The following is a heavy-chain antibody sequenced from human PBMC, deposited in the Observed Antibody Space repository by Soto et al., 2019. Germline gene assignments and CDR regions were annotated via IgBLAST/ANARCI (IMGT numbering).Heavy chain of an antibody. CDR3: ARDKDRQQLGGNYYYISDV. CDR2: IMPVFATP. CDR1: GGTFSTSA. D-gene: IGHD3-3*02. Sequence: QVQLMQSGAEVKKPGSSVKVSCKASGGTFSTSAISCVRQAPGEGREWVGGIMPVFATPDYAQKFHVRGDSSADESTTTAYLELTSLTTADTAVYYCARDKDRQQLGGNYYYISDVGGQGTAITVSS. V-gene: IGHV1-69*12. J-gene: IGHJ6*02.